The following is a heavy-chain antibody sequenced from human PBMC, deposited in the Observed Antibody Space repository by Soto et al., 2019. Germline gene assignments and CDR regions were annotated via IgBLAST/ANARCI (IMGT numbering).Heavy chain of an antibody. D-gene: IGHD2-15*01. CDR2: ISYNGKYE. CDR3: ATTPGGAAY. CDR1: GFTFSSYA. J-gene: IGHJ4*02. Sequence: GGSLRLSCAASGFTFSSYAMHWVRQAPGKGLEWVADISYNGKYEYYADSVKGRFTISRDNSKSTLYLQMNSLTPEDTAVYYCATTPGGAAYWGQGTLVTVSS. V-gene: IGHV3-30*04.